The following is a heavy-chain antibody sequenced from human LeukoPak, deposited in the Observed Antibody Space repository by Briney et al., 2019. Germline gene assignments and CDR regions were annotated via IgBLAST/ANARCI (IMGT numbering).Heavy chain of an antibody. J-gene: IGHJ4*02. CDR2: ISANSGNT. V-gene: IGHV1-18*01. Sequence: WAPVKVSCKASGYTFTDNGISWVRQAPGEGLEWMGWISANSGNTKYAQRFQGRVTMTTETSSRTVYMELRSLRSDDTAVYYCARDKNYRFDYWGQGTLVTVPS. D-gene: IGHD5-24*01. CDR3: ARDKNYRFDY. CDR1: GYTFTDNG.